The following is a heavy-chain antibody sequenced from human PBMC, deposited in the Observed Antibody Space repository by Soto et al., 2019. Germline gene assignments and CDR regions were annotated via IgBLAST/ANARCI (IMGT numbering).Heavy chain of an antibody. CDR1: GGSISSSSYY. D-gene: IGHD3-3*01. J-gene: IGHJ6*03. Sequence: SETLSLTCTVSGGSISSSSYYWGWIRQPPGKGLEWIGSIYYSGSTYYNPSLKSRVTISVDTSKNQFSLKLSSVTAADTAVYYCARSGPPHYDFWSGYFMRYYYYYMDVWGKGTTVTVSS. CDR3: ARSGPPHYDFWSGYFMRYYYYYMDV. CDR2: IYYSGST. V-gene: IGHV4-39*01.